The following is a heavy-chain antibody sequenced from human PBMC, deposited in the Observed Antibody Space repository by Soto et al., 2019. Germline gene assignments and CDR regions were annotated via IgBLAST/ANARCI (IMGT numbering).Heavy chain of an antibody. D-gene: IGHD2-15*01. CDR2: IGSSSRYT. V-gene: IGHV3-11*06. J-gene: IGHJ3*02. CDR3: VRPVVAETHDAFDI. CDR1: GFSFSDYY. Sequence: PGGSLRLSCVVSGFSFSDYYMSWIRQAPGKGLEWVSYIGSSSRYTNYADSVKGRFIISRDNAKKSLYLQMNNLRAEDTAIYYCVRPVVAETHDAFDIWGQGTMVTVSS.